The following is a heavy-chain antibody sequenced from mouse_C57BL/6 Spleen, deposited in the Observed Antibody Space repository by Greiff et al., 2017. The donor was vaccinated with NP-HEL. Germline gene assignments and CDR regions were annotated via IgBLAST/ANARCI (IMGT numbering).Heavy chain of an antibody. D-gene: IGHD1-1*01. V-gene: IGHV1-80*01. CDR1: GYAFSSYW. J-gene: IGHJ3*01. Sequence: VQLQESGAELVKPGASVKISCKASGYAFSSYWMNWVKQRPGKGLEWIGQIYPGDGDTNYNGKFKGKATLTADKSSSTAYMQLSSLTSEDSAVYFCARSSYYYGSSLAWFAYWGQGTLVTVSA. CDR2: IYPGDGDT. CDR3: ARSSYYYGSSLAWFAY.